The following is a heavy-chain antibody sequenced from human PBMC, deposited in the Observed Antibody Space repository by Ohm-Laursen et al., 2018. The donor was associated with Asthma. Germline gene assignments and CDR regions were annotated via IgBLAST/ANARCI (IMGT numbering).Heavy chain of an antibody. Sequence: SLRLSCAASGFTFSSYGMHWVRQAPGKGLEWVAVIWYDGSNKYYADSVKGRFTISRDNSKNTLYLQMNSLRAGDTAVYYCAKEGSSWTGIDYWGQGTLVTVSS. D-gene: IGHD6-13*01. J-gene: IGHJ4*02. CDR3: AKEGSSWTGIDY. CDR1: GFTFSSYG. V-gene: IGHV3-33*06. CDR2: IWYDGSNK.